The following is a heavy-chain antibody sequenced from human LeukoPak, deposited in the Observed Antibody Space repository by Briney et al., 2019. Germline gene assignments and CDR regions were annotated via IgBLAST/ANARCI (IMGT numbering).Heavy chain of an antibody. J-gene: IGHJ3*02. CDR2: INPKTGST. Sequence: GASVKVSFKASGYTFTDYYIHWVRQAPGQGLEWMGWINPKTGSTNYPQKFQGRVTMTRDTSISTANMELSRLRSDDTAMYFCARDLDDAFDIWGQGTVVTVSS. CDR3: ARDLDDAFDI. D-gene: IGHD1-1*01. V-gene: IGHV1-2*02. CDR1: GYTFTDYY.